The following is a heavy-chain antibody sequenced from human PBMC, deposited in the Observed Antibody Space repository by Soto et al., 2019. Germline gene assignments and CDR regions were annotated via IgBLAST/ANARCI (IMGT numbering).Heavy chain of an antibody. CDR2: IYPGDSDT. CDR1: EYSFTNYW. D-gene: IGHD6-19*01. J-gene: IGHJ6*02. Sequence: GGSLKISCNGSEYSFTNYWIGWVRQRPGKGLEWMGIIYPGDSDTRYSPSFQGQVTISADKSISTAYLQWSSLKASDTAMYYCARLLGQAVLDVWGQGTTVTVSS. V-gene: IGHV5-51*01. CDR3: ARLLGQAVLDV.